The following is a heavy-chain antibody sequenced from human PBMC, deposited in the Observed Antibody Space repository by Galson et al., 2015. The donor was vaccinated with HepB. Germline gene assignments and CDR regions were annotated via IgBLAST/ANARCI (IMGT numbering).Heavy chain of an antibody. V-gene: IGHV3-30*03. J-gene: IGHJ2*01. CDR2: ISYDGISK. CDR1: GFTFSTYG. D-gene: IGHD3-3*01. Sequence: SLRLSCAASGFTFSTYGMHWVRQAPGKGLEWVAVISYDGISKYYGDSVKGRFTISRDNSKNTLYLRMNSLRAEDTAVYYCARDQRRFLEWLSWYFDLWGRGTLVTVSS. CDR3: ARDQRRFLEWLSWYFDL.